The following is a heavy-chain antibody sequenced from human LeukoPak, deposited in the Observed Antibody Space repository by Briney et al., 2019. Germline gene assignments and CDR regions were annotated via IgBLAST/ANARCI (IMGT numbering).Heavy chain of an antibody. CDR2: ISSSSSYI. CDR1: GFTFSSYS. V-gene: IGHV3-21*01. J-gene: IGHJ4*02. D-gene: IGHD4-23*01. CDR3: ARRAGAYSHPYDY. Sequence: PGGSLRLSCAASGFTFSSYSMNWVRQAPGKGLEWVSSISSSSSYIYYADSVKGRFTISRDNAKNSLYLQINSLRAGDTALYNSARRAGAYSHPYDYWGQGTLVTVSS.